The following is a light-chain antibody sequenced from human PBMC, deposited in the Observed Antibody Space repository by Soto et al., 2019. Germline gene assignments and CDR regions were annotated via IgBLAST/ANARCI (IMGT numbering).Light chain of an antibody. V-gene: IGLV7-43*01. J-gene: IGLJ2*01. CDR1: PGAVTSGHY. CDR2: STS. CDR3: LLFCGGALGV. Sequence: QAVVTQEPSLTVSPRGTVTLTSASSPGAVTSGHYPNWVQQKPGQVPKSLIYSTSDKHSWTPARFSGSLLGGKAALTLSSVQPEDEAEYYCLLFCGGALGVFGGGTQLTVL.